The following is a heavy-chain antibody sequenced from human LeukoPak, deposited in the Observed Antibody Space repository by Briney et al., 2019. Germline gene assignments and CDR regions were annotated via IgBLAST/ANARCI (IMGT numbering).Heavy chain of an antibody. J-gene: IGHJ5*02. Sequence: SETLSLTCTVSGGSVSSASYYWSWIRQPPGKGLEWIGYIYYSGSTKFNPSLKSRVTISIDTSKNQFSLKLSSVTAADTAVYYCVSYYTLDKWFDPWGQGTLVTVSS. CDR3: VSYYTLDKWFDP. CDR2: IYYSGST. V-gene: IGHV4-61*01. CDR1: GGSVSSASYY. D-gene: IGHD3-22*01.